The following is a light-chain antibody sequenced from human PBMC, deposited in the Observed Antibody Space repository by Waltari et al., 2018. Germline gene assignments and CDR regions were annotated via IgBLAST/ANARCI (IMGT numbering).Light chain of an antibody. Sequence: PRSVSESPGQPASISCRFSQSLLFRDGKTYLYWFLQKPGQPPQLLISQLSNRFSGGPDRFSGSGSGTDFTLRISRVEAEDAGIYYCMHSVEHPWTFGQGTKVEIK. V-gene: IGKV2D-29*01. CDR1: QSLLFRDGKTY. CDR3: MHSVEHPWT. CDR2: QLS. J-gene: IGKJ1*01.